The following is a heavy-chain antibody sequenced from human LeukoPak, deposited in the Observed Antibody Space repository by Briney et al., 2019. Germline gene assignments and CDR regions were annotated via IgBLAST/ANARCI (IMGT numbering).Heavy chain of an antibody. D-gene: IGHD3-16*02. CDR3: ARATAVWGSYRFFDY. CDR1: GYTFTGYY. CDR2: INPNSGGT. V-gene: IGHV1-2*02. J-gene: IGHJ4*02. Sequence: ASVKVSCKASGYTFTGYYMHWVRQAPGQGLEWMGWINPNSGGTNYAQKFQGRVTMTRDTSISTAYMELSRLRSDDTAVYYCARATAVWGSYRFFDYWGQGTLVTVSS.